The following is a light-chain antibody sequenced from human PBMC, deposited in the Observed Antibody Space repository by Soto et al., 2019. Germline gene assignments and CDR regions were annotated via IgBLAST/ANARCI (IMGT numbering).Light chain of an antibody. CDR2: DAS. V-gene: IGKV1-33*01. J-gene: IGKJ4*01. Sequence: DLQMTQSPSSLSASVGDRVTITCQASQDISNNLHWYQVKPGKAPKLLIYDASNLETGVPSRFSGSGSGTDFTFTISSLQPEDIATYYCQQYDNLPLTFGGGTKVEIK. CDR1: QDISNN. CDR3: QQYDNLPLT.